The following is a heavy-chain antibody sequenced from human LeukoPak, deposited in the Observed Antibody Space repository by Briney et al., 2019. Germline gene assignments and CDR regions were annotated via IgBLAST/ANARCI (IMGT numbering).Heavy chain of an antibody. CDR2: INSSSSYI. J-gene: IGHJ4*02. CDR1: GFTFSSYS. Sequence: GGSLRLSCAASGFTFSSYSMNWVRQAPGKGLEWVSSINSSSSYIYYADSVKGRFTISRDNAKNSLYLQMNSLRAEDTAVYYCARDTPPGESSIAARPTDYWGQGTLVTVSS. V-gene: IGHV3-21*01. CDR3: ARDTPPGESSIAARPTDY. D-gene: IGHD6-6*01.